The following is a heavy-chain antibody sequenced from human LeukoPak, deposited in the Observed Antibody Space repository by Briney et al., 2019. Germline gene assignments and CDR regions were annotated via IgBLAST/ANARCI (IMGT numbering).Heavy chain of an antibody. CDR2: ISYDGSNK. D-gene: IGHD6-19*01. J-gene: IGHJ4*02. CDR3: AKETPFMYSSGWGLDY. Sequence: GGSLRLSCAASGFTFSSYGMHWVRQAPGKGLEWVAVISYDGSNKYYADSVKGRFTISRDNSKNTLYLQMNSLRAEDTAVYYCAKETPFMYSSGWGLDYWGQGTLVTVSS. CDR1: GFTFSSYG. V-gene: IGHV3-30*18.